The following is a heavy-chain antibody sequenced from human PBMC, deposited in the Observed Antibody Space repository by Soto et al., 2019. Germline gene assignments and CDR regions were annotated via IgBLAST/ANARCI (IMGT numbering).Heavy chain of an antibody. CDR3: ARGDSFYTAMVPGVVYY. CDR1: GYTFTGYY. Sequence: ASVKVSCKASGYTFTGYYMHWVRQAPGQGLEWMGWINPNSGGTNYAQKFQGWVTMTRDTSISTAYMELSRLRSDDTAVYYCARGDSFYTAMVPGVVYYWGQGTLVTVSS. J-gene: IGHJ4*02. V-gene: IGHV1-2*04. D-gene: IGHD5-18*01. CDR2: INPNSGGT.